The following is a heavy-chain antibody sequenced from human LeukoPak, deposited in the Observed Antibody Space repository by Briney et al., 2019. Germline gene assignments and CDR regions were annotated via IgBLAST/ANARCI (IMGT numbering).Heavy chain of an antibody. CDR1: GGSISSSSYY. CDR2: IYYRGST. Sequence: SETLSLTCTVSGGSISSSSYYWGWIRPPPGKGLEWIGSIYYRGSTYYNPSLKSRVTISVDTSKNQLSLRLSSVTAADTAVYYCARDQGYCSSSSCYTFDLWGQGTLVTVSS. CDR3: ARDQGYCSSSSCYTFDL. J-gene: IGHJ4*02. V-gene: IGHV4-39*07. D-gene: IGHD2-2*02.